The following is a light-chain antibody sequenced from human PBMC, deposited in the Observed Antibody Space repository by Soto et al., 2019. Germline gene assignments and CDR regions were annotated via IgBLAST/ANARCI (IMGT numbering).Light chain of an antibody. CDR3: QQYNSFST. J-gene: IGKJ1*01. CDR2: MTS. CDR1: QSISSW. Sequence: DILMTQSPSTLSASVGDRVTITCRASQSISSWLVWYQQKPGKAPKLLIYMTSNLEIGVPSRFSGSGTGTEFTLTISSLQPDDFATYYCQQYNSFSTFGQGTKVEIK. V-gene: IGKV1-5*03.